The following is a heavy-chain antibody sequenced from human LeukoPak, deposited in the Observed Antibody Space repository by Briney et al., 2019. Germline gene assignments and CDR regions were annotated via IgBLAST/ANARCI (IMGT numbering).Heavy chain of an antibody. CDR1: GGSISSYY. J-gene: IGHJ4*02. CDR2: IYYSGST. D-gene: IGHD3-9*01. Sequence: SETPSLTCTVSGGSISSYYWSWIRQPPGKGLEWIGYIYYSGSTNYNPPLKSRVTISVDTSKNQFSLKLSSVTAADTAVYYCARAPHDWSFDYWGQGTLVTVSS. V-gene: IGHV4-59*01. CDR3: ARAPHDWSFDY.